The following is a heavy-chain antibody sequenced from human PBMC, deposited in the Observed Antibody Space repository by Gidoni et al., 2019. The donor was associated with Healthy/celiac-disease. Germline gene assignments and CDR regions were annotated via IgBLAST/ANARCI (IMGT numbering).Heavy chain of an antibody. CDR1: WFTLSGVG. CDR3: AKDGQIEMATRD. V-gene: IGHV3-30*18. Sequence: QVQLVESGGGVVQPGRSLSLSCSASWFTLSGVGMHWVRQAPGKGLEGVAVISYDGSNKYYADSVKGRFTISRDNSKNTLYLQMNSLRAEDTAVYYCAKDGQIEMATRDWGQGTLVTVSS. CDR2: ISYDGSNK. J-gene: IGHJ4*02.